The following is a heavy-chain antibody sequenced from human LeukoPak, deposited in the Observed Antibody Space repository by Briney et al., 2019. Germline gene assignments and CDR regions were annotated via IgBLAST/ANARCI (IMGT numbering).Heavy chain of an antibody. D-gene: IGHD3-10*01. CDR2: IYTSGST. CDR1: GGSIGSSNYY. Sequence: SETLSLTCTVSGGSIGSSNYYWSWIRQPAGKGLEWIGRIYTSGSTNYNPSLKSRVTISVDTSKNQFSLKLSSVTAADTAVYYCARFTYGSGSYYNDYWGQGTLVTVSS. J-gene: IGHJ4*02. V-gene: IGHV4-61*02. CDR3: ARFTYGSGSYYNDY.